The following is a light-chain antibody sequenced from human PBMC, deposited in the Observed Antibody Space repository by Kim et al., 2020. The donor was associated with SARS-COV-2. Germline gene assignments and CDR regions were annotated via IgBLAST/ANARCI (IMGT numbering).Light chain of an antibody. CDR3: LLVYAAARLWV. CDR1: TGPVSLGHY. J-gene: IGLJ3*02. Sequence: GPFTVPWGYSTGPVSLGHYANWVQQPPGQAPRTMIFHTTSKQSWTPARFSGSLLGGKAALTLTGAQPEDEADYYCLLVYAAARLWVFGGGTQLTVL. V-gene: IGLV7-46*01. CDR2: HTT.